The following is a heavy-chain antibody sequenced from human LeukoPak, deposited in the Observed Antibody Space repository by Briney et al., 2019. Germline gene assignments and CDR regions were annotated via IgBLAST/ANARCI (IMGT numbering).Heavy chain of an antibody. CDR1: GFTFSSNS. D-gene: IGHD3-22*01. CDR2: ISDSGGST. CDR3: AKRGVVIRVILVGFHKEAYYFDS. V-gene: IGHV3-23*01. Sequence: GGSLRLSCAASGFTFSSNSMTWVRQTPGKGLGWVSGISDSGGSTNYADSVKGRFTISRDNPKNTLYLQMNSLRAEDTAVYFCAKRGVVIRVILVGFHKEAYYFDSWGQGALVTVSS. J-gene: IGHJ4*02.